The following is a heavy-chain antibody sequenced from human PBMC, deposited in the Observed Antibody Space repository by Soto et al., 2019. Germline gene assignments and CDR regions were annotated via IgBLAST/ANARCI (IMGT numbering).Heavy chain of an antibody. Sequence: GGSLRLSCAASGFTFSTNSMNWVRQAPGKGLEWVSYISSSSSTIYYSDSVKGRFSISRENAKNSLYLQMNSLRDEDTAVYYCAKGDFGDYYYYGMDVWGQGTTVTVSS. D-gene: IGHD4-17*01. CDR3: AKGDFGDYYYYGMDV. CDR1: GFTFSTNS. V-gene: IGHV3-48*02. J-gene: IGHJ6*02. CDR2: ISSSSSTI.